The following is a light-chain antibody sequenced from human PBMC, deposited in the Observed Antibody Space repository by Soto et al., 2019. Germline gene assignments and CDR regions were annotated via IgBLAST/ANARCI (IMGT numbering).Light chain of an antibody. J-gene: IGKJ1*01. CDR2: KAS. CDR3: LQYNSFSTWT. CDR1: QSISSW. Sequence: DIQMTQSPSTLSASVGDRVTITCRASQSISSWLAWYQQKPGKAPKLLIYKASSLESGVPSTFSGSGSGTEFTLTISSLQPDDFATSYCLQYNSFSTWTFGQGTKVEI. V-gene: IGKV1-5*03.